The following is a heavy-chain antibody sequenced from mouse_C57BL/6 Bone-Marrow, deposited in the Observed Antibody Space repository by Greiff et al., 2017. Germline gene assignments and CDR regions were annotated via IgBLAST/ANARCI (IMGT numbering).Heavy chain of an antibody. V-gene: IGHV1-81*01. CDR3: ARDYDYDDYYAMDY. J-gene: IGHJ4*01. CDR2: IYPRSGNT. D-gene: IGHD2-4*01. Sequence: VKLQQSGAELARPGASVKLSCKASGYTFPSYGISWVKQRTGQGLEWIGEIYPRSGNTYYNEKFKGRATLTADKSSSTAYMELRSLTSEDSAVYFCARDYDYDDYYAMDYWGQGTSVTVSS. CDR1: GYTFPSYG.